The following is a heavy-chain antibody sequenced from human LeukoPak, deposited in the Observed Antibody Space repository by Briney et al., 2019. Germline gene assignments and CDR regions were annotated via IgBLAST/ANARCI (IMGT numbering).Heavy chain of an antibody. V-gene: IGHV4-4*02. CDR3: ARTYYGSGTYYNDGMDV. D-gene: IGHD3-10*01. CDR2: IYHSGST. J-gene: IGHJ6*02. Sequence: SETLSLTCTVSAGSISGPHYWTWVRQPPGKGLEWIGEIYHSGSTNYNPSLNGRVTMSVDRFKNQFSLRINSVTAADTAVYYCARTYYGSGTYYNDGMDVWGQGTTVTVSS. CDR1: AGSISGPHY.